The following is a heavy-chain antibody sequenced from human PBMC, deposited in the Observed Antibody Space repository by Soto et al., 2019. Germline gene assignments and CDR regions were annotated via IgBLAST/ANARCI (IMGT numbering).Heavy chain of an antibody. CDR3: ARYPGGSDY. CDR1: GYSISSCYY. CDR2: IYHSGST. Sequence: PSETLSLSCAVSGYSISSCYYWGWIRQPPGKVLEWIGSIYHSGSTYYNPSLKSRVTISVETSKNQFSLKLSSVTAAETAVYYCARYPGGSDYWGQGTLVTVSS. J-gene: IGHJ4*02. V-gene: IGHV4-38-2*01. D-gene: IGHD1-26*01.